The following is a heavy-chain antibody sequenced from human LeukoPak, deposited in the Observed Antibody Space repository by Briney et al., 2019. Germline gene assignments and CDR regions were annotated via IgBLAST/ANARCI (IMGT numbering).Heavy chain of an antibody. Sequence: SGGSLRLSCAASGFTFSSYAMSWVRQAPGRGPEWVSTISNTDGNTYYADSVKGRFTISRDNSKNTLYLQMNSLRAEDTAVYYCAKALSSSSGPPGAFDIWGQGTMVTVSS. D-gene: IGHD2-2*01. CDR3: AKALSSSSGPPGAFDI. J-gene: IGHJ3*02. CDR2: ISNTDGNT. CDR1: GFTFSSYA. V-gene: IGHV3-23*01.